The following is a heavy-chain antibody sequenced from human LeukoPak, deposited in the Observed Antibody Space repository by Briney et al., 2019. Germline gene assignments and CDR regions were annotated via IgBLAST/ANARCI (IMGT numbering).Heavy chain of an antibody. D-gene: IGHD2-8*01. V-gene: IGHV4-59*08. Sequence: SETLSPTCTVSGGSISSYYWSWIRQPPGKGLEWIGYIYYSGSTNYNPSLKSRVTISVDTSKNQFSLKLSSVTAADTAVYYCARQYAYYYYYMDVWGKGTTVIVSS. CDR2: IYYSGST. J-gene: IGHJ6*03. CDR1: GGSISSYY. CDR3: ARQYAYYYYYMDV.